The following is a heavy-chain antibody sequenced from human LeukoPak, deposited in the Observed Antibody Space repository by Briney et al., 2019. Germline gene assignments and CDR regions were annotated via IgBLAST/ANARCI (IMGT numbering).Heavy chain of an antibody. Sequence: GGSLRLSWAASEFTFSSYWMSWVRQAPGKGLEWVANIKQDGGQIYYLESVKGRFTVSRDNAKNSLYLQMNSLRAEDTAVYYCARLGARQMLEYWGQGTLVTVSS. J-gene: IGHJ4*02. CDR3: ARLGARQMLEY. V-gene: IGHV3-7*01. D-gene: IGHD4-17*01. CDR2: IKQDGGQI. CDR1: EFTFSSYW.